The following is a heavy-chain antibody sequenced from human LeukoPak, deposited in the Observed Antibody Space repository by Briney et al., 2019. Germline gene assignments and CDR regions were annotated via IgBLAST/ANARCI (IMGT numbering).Heavy chain of an antibody. Sequence: GGSLRLSCAASGFTFSSYWMSWVRQAPGKGLEWVANIKQDESEKYYADSVKGRFTISRDNSKNTLYLQMNSLRAEDTAVYYCAKDLVPVADPPPIPAYDYWGQGTLVTVSS. CDR1: GFTFSSYW. V-gene: IGHV3-7*01. J-gene: IGHJ4*02. CDR2: IKQDESEK. D-gene: IGHD6-19*01. CDR3: AKDLVPVADPPPIPAYDY.